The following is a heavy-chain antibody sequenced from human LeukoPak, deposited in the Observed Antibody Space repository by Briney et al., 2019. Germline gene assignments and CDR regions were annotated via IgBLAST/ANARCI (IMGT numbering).Heavy chain of an antibody. CDR1: GFTFSSYG. Sequence: PGGSLRLSCAASGFTFSSYGMHWVRQAPGKGLEWMAVISYDGSNKYYGDSVKGRFTISRDNSKNTVYLQMNSLRAEDTAVYYCAKEVYSSSWTYYYYMDVWGKGTTVTVSS. V-gene: IGHV3-30*18. D-gene: IGHD6-13*01. CDR3: AKEVYSSSWTYYYYMDV. CDR2: ISYDGSNK. J-gene: IGHJ6*03.